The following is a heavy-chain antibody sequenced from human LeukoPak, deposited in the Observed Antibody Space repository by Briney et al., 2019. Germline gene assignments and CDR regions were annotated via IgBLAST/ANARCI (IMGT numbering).Heavy chain of an antibody. CDR1: GFTFSSYG. Sequence: PGGSLRLSCAASGFTFSSYGMHWVRQAPGKGLEWVAVISYDGSNKYYADSVKGRFTISRDNSKNTLYLQMNSLRAEDTAVYYCARERYNTILNDALDIWGQGTMVTVSS. J-gene: IGHJ3*02. D-gene: IGHD1-14*01. CDR2: ISYDGSNK. CDR3: ARERYNTILNDALDI. V-gene: IGHV3-30*03.